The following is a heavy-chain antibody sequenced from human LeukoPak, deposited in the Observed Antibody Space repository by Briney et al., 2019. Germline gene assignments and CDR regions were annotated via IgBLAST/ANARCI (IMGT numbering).Heavy chain of an antibody. CDR1: GGSFSGYY. Sequence: SETLSLTCAVYGGSFSGYYWSWIRQPPGKGLEWIGEINHSGSTNYNPSLKSRATISVDTSKNQFSLKLSSVTAADTAVYYCARVRFLNYYYYYGMDVWGQGTTVTVSS. CDR2: INHSGST. V-gene: IGHV4-34*01. CDR3: ARVRFLNYYYYYGMDV. J-gene: IGHJ6*02. D-gene: IGHD3-3*01.